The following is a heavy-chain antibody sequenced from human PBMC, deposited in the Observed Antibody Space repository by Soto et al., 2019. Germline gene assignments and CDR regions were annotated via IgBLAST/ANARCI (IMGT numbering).Heavy chain of an antibody. J-gene: IGHJ6*02. CDR2: IYSGGST. CDR1: GFTVSSNY. CDR3: ARDVVVITNKYYYYGMDV. V-gene: IGHV3-53*01. D-gene: IGHD3-22*01. Sequence: RRLSCAASGFTVSSNYMSWVRQAPGKGLEWVSVIYSGGSTYYADSVKGRFTISRDNSKNTLYLQMNSLRAEDTAVYYCARDVVVITNKYYYYGMDVWGQGTTVTVSS.